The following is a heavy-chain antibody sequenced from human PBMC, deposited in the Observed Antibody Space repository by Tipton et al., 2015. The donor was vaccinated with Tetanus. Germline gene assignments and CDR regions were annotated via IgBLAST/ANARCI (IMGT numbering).Heavy chain of an antibody. J-gene: IGHJ5*02. Sequence: TLSLTCAVSGGSISSGDYSWSWIRQPPGKGLEWIGYIFYGGTTNYNPSLKSRVTISLDTSKNHFSLQLSSVTAADTAVYYCASELGTSGYHWGQGSLVTVSS. D-gene: IGHD1-7*01. CDR1: GGSISSGDYS. CDR3: ASELGTSGYH. CDR2: IFYGGTT. V-gene: IGHV4-61*03.